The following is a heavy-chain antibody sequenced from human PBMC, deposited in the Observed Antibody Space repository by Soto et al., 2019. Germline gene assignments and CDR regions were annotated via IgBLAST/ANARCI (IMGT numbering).Heavy chain of an antibody. V-gene: IGHV4-39*01. Sequence: SETLSLTWSVSGGSISSRSYYWGRIRQPPGKGLEWIGSISYSGSTYYNPSLKSRVTISVDTSKNQFSLNLSSVTAADTAVYYCAIMEHYCNSGGPAEMDVWGQGTTVTVSS. D-gene: IGHD3-22*01. CDR3: AIMEHYCNSGGPAEMDV. J-gene: IGHJ6*02. CDR1: GGSISSRSYY. CDR2: ISYSGST.